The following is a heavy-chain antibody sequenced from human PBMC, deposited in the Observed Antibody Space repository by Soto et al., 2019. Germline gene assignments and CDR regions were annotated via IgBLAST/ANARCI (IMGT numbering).Heavy chain of an antibody. CDR2: ICYDGSNK. J-gene: IGHJ4*02. CDR1: GFTFSSYG. Sequence: GGSLRLSCAASGFTFSSYGMHWVRQAPGKGLEWVVVICYDGSNKYYADSVKGRFTISRDNFQNMLFLQMNSLGVEDAAVYYCARDRQPDGIWTFDFWGRGAQVTVSS. V-gene: IGHV3-33*01. CDR3: ARDRQPDGIWTFDF. D-gene: IGHD2-15*01.